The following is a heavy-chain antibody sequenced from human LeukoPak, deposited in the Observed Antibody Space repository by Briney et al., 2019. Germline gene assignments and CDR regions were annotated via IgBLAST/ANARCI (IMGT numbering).Heavy chain of an antibody. CDR1: GFTFSDYY. CDR2: ISSSGSTI. Sequence: GGSLRLSCAASGFTFSDYYMSWIRQAPGKGLEWVSYISSSGSTIYYADSVKGRFTISRDNSKNTLYLQMNSLRAEDTAVYYCAKNRGEAGYYYYGMDVWGQGTTVTVSS. D-gene: IGHD3-16*01. CDR3: AKNRGEAGYYYYGMDV. V-gene: IGHV3-11*04. J-gene: IGHJ6*02.